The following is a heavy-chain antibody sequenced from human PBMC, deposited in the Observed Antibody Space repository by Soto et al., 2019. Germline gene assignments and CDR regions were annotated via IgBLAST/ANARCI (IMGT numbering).Heavy chain of an antibody. CDR2: IIPILGAA. D-gene: IGHD3-16*01. CDR1: VGTFSNYA. J-gene: IGHJ6*02. Sequence: QVQLVQSGAEVKKPGSSVTVSCKASVGTFSNYAISWVRQAPGQGLESMGGIIPILGAANYAQKFQGRVTGTADQATSTVDRELSSLRSEGAAVYYCARVEAGAYGQGYYGMDVWGQGTTVTVSS. CDR3: ARVEAGAYGQGYYGMDV. V-gene: IGHV1-69*11.